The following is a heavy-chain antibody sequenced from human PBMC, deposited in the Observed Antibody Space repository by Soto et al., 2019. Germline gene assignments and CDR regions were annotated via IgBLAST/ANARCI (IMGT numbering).Heavy chain of an antibody. V-gene: IGHV1-69*13. CDR3: ARESVVVVIPLGPFDY. CDR1: GGTFSSYA. CDR2: IIPIFGTA. Sequence: GASVKVSCKASGGTFSSYAISWVRQAPGQGLEWMGGIIPIFGTANYAQKFQGRVTITADESTSTAYMELSSLRSGDTAVYYCARESVVVVIPLGPFDYWGKGTLGTV. D-gene: IGHD3-22*01. J-gene: IGHJ4*02.